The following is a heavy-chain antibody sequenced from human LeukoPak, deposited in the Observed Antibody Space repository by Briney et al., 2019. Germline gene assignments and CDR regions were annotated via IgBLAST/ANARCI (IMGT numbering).Heavy chain of an antibody. CDR2: IYYSGST. D-gene: IGHD3-10*01. CDR1: GGSISGSSYY. J-gene: IGHJ3*02. CDR3: ARPIITMVRGVIIQGDDAFDI. Sequence: SETLSLTCTVSGGSISGSSYYWGWIRQPPGKGLEWIGSIYYSGSTYYNPSLKSRVTISVDTSKNQFSLKLSSVTAADTAVYYCARPIITMVRGVIIQGDDAFDIWGQGTMVTVSS. V-gene: IGHV4-39*01.